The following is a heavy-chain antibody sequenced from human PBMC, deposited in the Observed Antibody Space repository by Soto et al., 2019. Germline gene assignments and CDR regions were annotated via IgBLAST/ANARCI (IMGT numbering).Heavy chain of an antibody. J-gene: IGHJ4*02. Sequence: SLILSCAASGFTFSDYYMSWIRQAPGKGLEWLSYISGSGNTIYYADSAKDRFTISRDNTQNSLYLQMSSLRAEDTALYYCARSYIPNWYTAPDYWGQGTLVTVSS. CDR1: GFTFSDYY. CDR2: ISGSGNTI. V-gene: IGHV3-11*01. D-gene: IGHD2-2*02. CDR3: ARSYIPNWYTAPDY.